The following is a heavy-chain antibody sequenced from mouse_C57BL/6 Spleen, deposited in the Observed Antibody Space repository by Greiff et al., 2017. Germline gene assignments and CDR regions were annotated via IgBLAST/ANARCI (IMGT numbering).Heavy chain of an antibody. J-gene: IGHJ2*01. D-gene: IGHD1-1*01. CDR2: IYPSDSDT. CDR3: ARGCTTVVDYDFDY. CDR1: GYTFTSYW. Sequence: QVQLKQPGAELVRPGSSVKLSCTASGYTFTSYWMDWVKQRPGQGLEWIGNIYPSDSDTHYNHKFKDKATLTVDKSSSTAYMQLSSLTSEDSSVYYGARGCTTVVDYDFDYWGQGTTLTVSS. V-gene: IGHV1-61*01.